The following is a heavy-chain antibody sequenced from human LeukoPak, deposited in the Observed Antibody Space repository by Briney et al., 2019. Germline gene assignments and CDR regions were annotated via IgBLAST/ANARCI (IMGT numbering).Heavy chain of an antibody. Sequence: SETLSLTCAVSGDSVSSSNYYWSWIRQPPGKGLEWIGYIYYGGNTNYNPSLQSRVTISVDTSKSQFSLKLSSVTAAGTAVYYCARLTRRSGNYFDYWDQGTLVTVSS. CDR1: GDSVSSSNYY. V-gene: IGHV4-61*01. CDR2: IYYGGNT. CDR3: ARLTRRSGNYFDY. J-gene: IGHJ4*02. D-gene: IGHD1-1*01.